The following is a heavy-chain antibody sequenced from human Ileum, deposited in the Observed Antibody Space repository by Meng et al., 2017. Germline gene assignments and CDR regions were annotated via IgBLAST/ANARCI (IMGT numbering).Heavy chain of an antibody. CDR2: IYHSGST. CDR3: ARDSDYDFWSGYYPLYGMDV. D-gene: IGHD3-3*01. Sequence: GSLRLSCAVSGYSISSGYYWGWIRQPPGKGLEWIGSIYHSGSTYYNPSLKSRVTISVDTSKNQFSLKLSSVTAADTAVYYCARDSDYDFWSGYYPLYGMDVWGQGTTVTVSS. CDR1: GYSISSGYY. J-gene: IGHJ6*02. V-gene: IGHV4-38-2*02.